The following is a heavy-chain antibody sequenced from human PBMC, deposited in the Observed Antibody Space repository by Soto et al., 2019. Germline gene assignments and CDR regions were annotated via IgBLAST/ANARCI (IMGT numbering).Heavy chain of an antibody. D-gene: IGHD3-9*01. CDR3: ARRTGYYGPYGMDV. Sequence: SETLSLTCTVSGGSISSGDYYWSWIRQPPGKGLEWIGYIDYSGSTYYSPSLKSRVTLSIDTSNNQFSLKVTSVTAADTAVYYCARRTGYYGPYGMDVWGQGTTVTVSS. V-gene: IGHV4-30-4*01. CDR2: IDYSGST. J-gene: IGHJ6*02. CDR1: GGSISSGDYY.